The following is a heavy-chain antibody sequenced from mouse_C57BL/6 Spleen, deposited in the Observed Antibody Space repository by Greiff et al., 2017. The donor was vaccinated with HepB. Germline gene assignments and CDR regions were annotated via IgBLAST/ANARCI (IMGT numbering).Heavy chain of an antibody. J-gene: IGHJ1*03. D-gene: IGHD1-1*01. CDR1: GFTFSSYA. V-gene: IGHV5-4*01. Sequence: EVQGVESGGGLVKPGGSLKLSCAASGFTFSSYAMSWVRQTPEKRLEWVATISDGGSYTYYPDNVKGRFTISRDNDKNNLYLQMSHLKSEDTAMYYCARDFGSSYVLHWYFDVWGTGTTVTVSS. CDR3: ARDFGSSYVLHWYFDV. CDR2: ISDGGSYT.